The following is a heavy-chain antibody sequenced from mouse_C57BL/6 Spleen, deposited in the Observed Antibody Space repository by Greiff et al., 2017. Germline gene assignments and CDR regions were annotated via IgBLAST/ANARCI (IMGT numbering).Heavy chain of an antibody. Sequence: QLKQSGPELVKPGASVKISCKASGYSFTDYNMNWVKQSNGKSLEWIGVINPNYGTTSYNQKFKGKATLTVDQSSSTAYMQLNSLTSEDSAVYYCARGGITRTLRYAMDYWGQGTSVTVSS. D-gene: IGHD1-1*01. CDR3: ARGGITRTLRYAMDY. CDR2: INPNYGTT. J-gene: IGHJ4*01. CDR1: GYSFTDYN. V-gene: IGHV1-39*01.